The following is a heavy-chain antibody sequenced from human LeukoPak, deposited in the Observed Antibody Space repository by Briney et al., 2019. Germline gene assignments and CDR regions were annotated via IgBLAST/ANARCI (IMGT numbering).Heavy chain of an antibody. V-gene: IGHV1-2*02. Sequence: ASVKVSCKASGYTFTDYYMHWLRQSPGQGLECMGWLNPNSGDTTHAQIFQGRVTLTRDTSISTAYMELSSLRSDDSAVYYCAGEYCSGDNCRQGFDYWGQGTLVTVSS. CDR3: AGEYCSGDNCRQGFDY. CDR2: LNPNSGDT. CDR1: GYTFTDYY. J-gene: IGHJ4*02. D-gene: IGHD2-15*01.